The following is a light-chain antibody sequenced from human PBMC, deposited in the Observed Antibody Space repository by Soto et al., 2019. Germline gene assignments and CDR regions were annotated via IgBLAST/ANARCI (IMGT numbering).Light chain of an antibody. CDR2: IAS. Sequence: DIQMTQSPTSLYASVGDRVTITCRASQNINNFLNLYQQKSGKATKLLIYIASTWESGVPSRFSGSGSGTDFTLTISSLQPEDFAPYYCQQSYSTPRTFGQGTKVDVK. J-gene: IGKJ1*01. CDR3: QQSYSTPRT. V-gene: IGKV1-39*01. CDR1: QNINNF.